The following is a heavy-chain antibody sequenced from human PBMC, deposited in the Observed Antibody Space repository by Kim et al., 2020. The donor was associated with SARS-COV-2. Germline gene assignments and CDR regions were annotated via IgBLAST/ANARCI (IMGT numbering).Heavy chain of an antibody. CDR1: GFTVSSYG. V-gene: IGHV3-33*06. Sequence: GGSLRLSCAASGFTVSSYGMHWVRQAPGKGLEWVAVIWYDGSNKYYADSVKGRFTIARDNSKNTLYLQMNSVRAEDRAVYYCAKEPGYYDSSGYYYHGMDVWAQGTTVSVAS. J-gene: IGHJ6*02. D-gene: IGHD3-22*01. CDR2: IWYDGSNK. CDR3: AKEPGYYDSSGYYYHGMDV.